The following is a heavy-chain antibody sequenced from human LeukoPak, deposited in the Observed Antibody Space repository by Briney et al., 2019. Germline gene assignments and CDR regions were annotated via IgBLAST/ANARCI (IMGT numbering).Heavy chain of an antibody. CDR3: ANLDSSGYSVFNY. Sequence: GGSLRLSCAASGFSFGSYGMHWVRQAPGKGLEWVAFIRYDGSNKYYADSVKGRFTISRDNSKNTLYLQMNSLRAEDTAVYYCANLDSSGYSVFNYWGQGTLVTVSS. CDR2: IRYDGSNK. CDR1: GFSFGSYG. D-gene: IGHD3-22*01. J-gene: IGHJ4*02. V-gene: IGHV3-30*02.